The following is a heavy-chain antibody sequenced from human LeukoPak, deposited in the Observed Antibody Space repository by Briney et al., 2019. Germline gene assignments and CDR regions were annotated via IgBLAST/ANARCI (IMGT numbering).Heavy chain of an antibody. CDR2: IYYSGST. D-gene: IGHD4-17*01. CDR1: GGSISSGDYC. J-gene: IGHJ4*02. CDR3: AREDSFNGDFDY. Sequence: SETLSLTCTVSGGSISSGDYCWSWIRQPPGKGLEWIGYIYYSGSTYYNPSLKSRVTISVDTSKNQFSLKLSSVTAADTAVYYCAREDSFNGDFDYWGQGTLVTVSS. V-gene: IGHV4-30-4*01.